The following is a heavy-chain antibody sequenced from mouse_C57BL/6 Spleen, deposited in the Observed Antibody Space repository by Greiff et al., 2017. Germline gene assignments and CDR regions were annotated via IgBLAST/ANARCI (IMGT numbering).Heavy chain of an antibody. CDR3: ARSENYDGYCYAMDY. Sequence: VQLQQPGAELVKPGASVKLSCKASGYTFTSYWMHWVKQRPGRGLEWIGRIDPNSGGTKYTEKFKSKATLTVDKPSSTAYMQLSSLTSEDSAVYYGARSENYDGYCYAMDYWGQGTSVTVSS. CDR2: IDPNSGGT. J-gene: IGHJ4*01. D-gene: IGHD2-3*01. CDR1: GYTFTSYW. V-gene: IGHV1-72*01.